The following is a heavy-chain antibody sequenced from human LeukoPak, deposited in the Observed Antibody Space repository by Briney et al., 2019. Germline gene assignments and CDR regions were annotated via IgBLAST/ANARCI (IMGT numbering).Heavy chain of an antibody. CDR1: GGSISSYY. CDR3: ARHAYCGGDCYSRPRAFDI. CDR2: IYYSGGT. Sequence: SETLSLTCTVSGGSISSYYWSWIRQPPGKGLEWIGYIYYSGGTNYNPSLKSRVTISVDTSKNQFSLKLSSVTAADTAVYYCARHAYCGGDCYSRPRAFDIWGQGTMVTVSS. J-gene: IGHJ3*02. V-gene: IGHV4-59*01. D-gene: IGHD2-21*02.